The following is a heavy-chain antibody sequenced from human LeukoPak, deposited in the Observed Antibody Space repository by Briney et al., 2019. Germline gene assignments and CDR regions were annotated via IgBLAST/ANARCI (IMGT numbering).Heavy chain of an antibody. CDR3: AREATRYCSSTSCWFDP. CDR2: IWYDGSNK. CDR1: GFTFSRYG. D-gene: IGHD2-2*01. J-gene: IGHJ5*02. V-gene: IGHV3-33*01. Sequence: GGSLRLSCAASGFTFSRYGMHWVRQAPGKGLEWVAVIWYDGSNKYYADSVKGRFTISRDNSKNTLYLQMNSLRAEDTAVYYCAREATRYCSSTSCWFDPWGQGTLVTVSS.